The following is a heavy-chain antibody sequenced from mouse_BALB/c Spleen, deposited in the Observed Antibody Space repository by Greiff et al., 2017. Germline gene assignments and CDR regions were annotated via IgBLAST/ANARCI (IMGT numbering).Heavy chain of an antibody. D-gene: IGHD1-1*01. J-gene: IGHJ3*01. Sequence: EVQVVESGGGLVQPGGSRKLSCAASGFTFSSFGMHWVRQAPEKGLEWVAYISSGSSTIYYADTVKGRFTISRDNPKNTLFLQMTSLRSEDTAMYYCARLDYGSSGGFAYWGQGTLVTVSA. V-gene: IGHV5-17*02. CDR2: ISSGSSTI. CDR1: GFTFSSFG. CDR3: ARLDYGSSGGFAY.